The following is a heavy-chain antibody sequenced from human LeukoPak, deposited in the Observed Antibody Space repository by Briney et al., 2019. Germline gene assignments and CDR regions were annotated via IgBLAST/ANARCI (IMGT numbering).Heavy chain of an antibody. CDR3: ASDHQSAPQIRGYMDV. J-gene: IGHJ6*03. CDR1: GGSISSSSYY. Sequence: SETLSLTCTVSGGSISSSSYYWGWIRQPPGKGLEWIGSIYYSGSTYYNPSLKSRVTISVDTSKNQFSLKLSSVTAADTAVYYCASDHQSAPQIRGYMDVWGKGTSVTVSS. CDR2: IYYSGST. D-gene: IGHD1-14*01. V-gene: IGHV4-39*01.